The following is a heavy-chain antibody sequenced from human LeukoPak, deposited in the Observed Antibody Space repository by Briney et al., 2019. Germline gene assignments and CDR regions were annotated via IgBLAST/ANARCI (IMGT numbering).Heavy chain of an antibody. CDR1: GFTFSSYS. CDR3: ARDEEVVAFDI. V-gene: IGHV3-21*01. Sequence: GGSLRLSCAASGFTFSSYSMNWVRQAPGKGLEWVSSISSSSSYIYYADSVKGRFTISRDNAKNSLYLQMNSLRAEDTAVYYCARDEEVVAFDIWGQGTMVTVSS. J-gene: IGHJ3*02. CDR2: ISSSSSYI. D-gene: IGHD2-15*01.